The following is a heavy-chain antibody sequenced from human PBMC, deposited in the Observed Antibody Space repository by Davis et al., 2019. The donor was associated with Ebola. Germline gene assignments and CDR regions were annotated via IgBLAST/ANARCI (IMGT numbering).Heavy chain of an antibody. V-gene: IGHV3-7*01. Sequence: PGGSLRLSCAASGFTFSSYGMHWVRQAPGKGLEWVANIKQDGSEKYYVDSVKGRFTISRDNAKNSLYLQMNSLRAEDTAVYYCAREYYDFWSGYYRGYFDYWGQGTLVTVSS. CDR2: IKQDGSEK. D-gene: IGHD3-3*01. CDR3: AREYYDFWSGYYRGYFDY. CDR1: GFTFSSYG. J-gene: IGHJ4*02.